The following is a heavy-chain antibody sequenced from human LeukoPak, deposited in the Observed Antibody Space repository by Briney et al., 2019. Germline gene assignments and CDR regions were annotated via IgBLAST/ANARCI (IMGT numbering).Heavy chain of an antibody. CDR2: FDPEDGET. CDR1: GYTLTELS. D-gene: IGHD2-2*02. J-gene: IGHJ6*02. Sequence: ASVKVSCKVFGYTLTELSMHWVRQAPGKGLEWMGGFDPEDGETIYAQKFQGRVTMTEDTSTDTAYMELSSLRSEDTAVYYCATDSIVVVPAAIPYYYYSMDVWGQGTTVTVSS. V-gene: IGHV1-24*01. CDR3: ATDSIVVVPAAIPYYYYSMDV.